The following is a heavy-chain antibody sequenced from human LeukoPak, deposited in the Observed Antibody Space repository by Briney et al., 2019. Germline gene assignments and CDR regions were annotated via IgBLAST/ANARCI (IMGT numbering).Heavy chain of an antibody. J-gene: IGHJ3*02. Sequence: GGSLRLSCTASGFTVSNNYMSWVRQAPGKGLEWASISYSDSNTNYADSVKGRFTISRDTSQNTLSLQMNSLRAEDTAVYYCVRKNRDFNAAFDIWGQGTVVTVSS. CDR3: VRKNRDFNAAFDI. V-gene: IGHV3-53*01. CDR2: SYSDSNT. CDR1: GFTVSNNY. D-gene: IGHD1-14*01.